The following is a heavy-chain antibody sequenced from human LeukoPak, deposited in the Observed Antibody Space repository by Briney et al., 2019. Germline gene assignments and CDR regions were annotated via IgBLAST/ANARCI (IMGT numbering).Heavy chain of an antibody. Sequence: TGGSLRLSCAASGFTFSSYAMHWVRQAPGKGLEWVAVISYDGSNKYYADSVKGRFTISRDNSKNTLYLQMNSLRAEDTAVYYCARGEKDFDYWGQGTLVTVSS. J-gene: IGHJ4*02. CDR1: GFTFSSYA. CDR2: ISYDGSNK. CDR3: ARGEKDFDY. V-gene: IGHV3-30-3*01.